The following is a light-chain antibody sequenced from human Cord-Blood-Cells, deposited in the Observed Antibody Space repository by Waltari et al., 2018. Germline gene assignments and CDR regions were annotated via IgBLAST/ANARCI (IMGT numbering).Light chain of an antibody. J-gene: IGLJ2*01. CDR2: DVS. V-gene: IGLV2-14*01. Sequence: QSALTQPASVSGSPGQSITISCTGTSSDVGGYNYVSWYQQHPGKAPKLIIYDVSNRPSGVSNRFAGPKSSNTASLTISGLQAEDEADYYCSSYTSGSTLDVVFGGGTKLTVL. CDR3: SSYTSGSTLDVV. CDR1: SSDVGGYNY.